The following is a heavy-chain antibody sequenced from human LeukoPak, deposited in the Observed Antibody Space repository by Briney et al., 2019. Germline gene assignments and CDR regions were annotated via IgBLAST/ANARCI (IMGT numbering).Heavy chain of an antibody. CDR3: ARLSGMALDAFDI. D-gene: IGHD3-10*01. CDR1: GASINNYY. J-gene: IGHJ3*02. CDR2: IYSTGDT. Sequence: PSETLSLTCTVSGASINNYYWSWVRQPPLKGLEWIGYIYSTGDTSYNPSLKSRVTISVDTSKNQFSLKLSSVTAADTAVYYCARLSGMALDAFDIWGQGTMVTVSS. V-gene: IGHV4-59*08.